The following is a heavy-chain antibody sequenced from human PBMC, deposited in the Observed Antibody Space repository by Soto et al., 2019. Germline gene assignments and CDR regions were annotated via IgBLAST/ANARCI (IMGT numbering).Heavy chain of an antibody. CDR3: AKEGLDQNYYYYYGMDV. V-gene: IGHV3-30*18. D-gene: IGHD2-21*01. CDR1: GFTFSSYG. CDR2: ISFDGSNK. J-gene: IGHJ6*02. Sequence: QVQLVESGGGVVQPGRSLRLSCAASGFTFSSYGMHWVRQAPGKGLEWVAIISFDGSNKYYADSVKGRFTISRDTSNNKLYLQMNSLRAEDTAVYYCAKEGLDQNYYYYYGMDVWGQGTTVTVSS.